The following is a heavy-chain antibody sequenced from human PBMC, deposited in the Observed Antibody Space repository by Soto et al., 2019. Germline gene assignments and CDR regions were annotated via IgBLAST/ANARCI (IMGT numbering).Heavy chain of an antibody. D-gene: IGHD3-10*01. CDR2: ISVDGGTK. J-gene: IGHJ4*02. V-gene: IGHV3-30-3*01. Sequence: LRLSCAASRFPFRSYNTYWVRQAPGKGLEWVALISVDGGTKNYADSVKGRFTVSRDNSENNLSLQMNSLRPKDTAVYFCAREGTFGSYINYWGQVTLVAVSS. CDR1: RFPFRSYN. CDR3: AREGTFGSYINY.